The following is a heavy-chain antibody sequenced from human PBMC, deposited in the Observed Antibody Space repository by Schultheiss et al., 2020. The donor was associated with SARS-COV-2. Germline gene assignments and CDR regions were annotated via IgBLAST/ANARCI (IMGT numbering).Heavy chain of an antibody. D-gene: IGHD2-8*01. CDR3: ATDLGYCLNGNCY. V-gene: IGHV3-23*01. CDR1: GFTFSSYA. CDR2: ISGSGGST. J-gene: IGHJ4*02. Sequence: GESLKISCAASGFTFSSYAMSWVRQAPGKGLEWVSAISGSGGSTYYADSVKGRFTISRDNSKNTLYLQMNSLRVEDTAVYYCATDLGYCLNGNCYWGQGTLVTVSS.